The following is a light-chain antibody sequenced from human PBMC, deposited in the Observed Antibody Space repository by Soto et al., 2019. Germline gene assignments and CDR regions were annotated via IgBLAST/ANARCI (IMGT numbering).Light chain of an antibody. Sequence: EIVLTQSPGTLSLSPGERATRSCRASQSVSSSYLAWYRQKPGQTPRLLIYGASTRATGVPPRFSGSRSGTEFTLTISSLQPEDFAVYYCQQYYNWPPYTFGQGTKVDIK. J-gene: IGKJ2*01. CDR3: QQYYNWPPYT. V-gene: IGKV3-15*01. CDR2: GAS. CDR1: QSVSSSY.